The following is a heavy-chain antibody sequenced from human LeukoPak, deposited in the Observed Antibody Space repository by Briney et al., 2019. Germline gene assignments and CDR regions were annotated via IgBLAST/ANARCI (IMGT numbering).Heavy chain of an antibody. J-gene: IGHJ4*02. Sequence: GRSLRLSCAASGFTFSSYGMHWVRQAPGKGLEWVAVISYDGSNKYYADSVKGRFTISRDNSKNTLYLQMNSLRAEDTAVYYCAKGNRPYYFDYWGQGTLVTASS. CDR2: ISYDGSNK. CDR1: GFTFSSYG. V-gene: IGHV3-30*18. CDR3: AKGNRPYYFDY. D-gene: IGHD1-14*01.